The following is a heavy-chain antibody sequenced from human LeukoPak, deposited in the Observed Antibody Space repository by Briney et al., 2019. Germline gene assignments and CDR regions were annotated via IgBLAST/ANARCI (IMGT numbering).Heavy chain of an antibody. J-gene: IGHJ6*03. D-gene: IGHD6-19*01. CDR2: IYSGGST. Sequence: PGGSLRLSCVVSGFTVSSNYMSWVRQAPGKGLEWVSVIYSGGSTYYADSVKGRFTISRDNSKNTLYLQMNSLRTEDTAVYYCAKEAVSYYYYYMDVWGKGTTVTISS. CDR1: GFTVSSNY. V-gene: IGHV3-66*02. CDR3: AKEAVSYYYYYMDV.